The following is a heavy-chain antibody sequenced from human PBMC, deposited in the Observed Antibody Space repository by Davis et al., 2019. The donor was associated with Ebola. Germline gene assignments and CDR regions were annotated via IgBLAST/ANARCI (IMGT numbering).Heavy chain of an antibody. CDR3: ARDQGIVVVVAATPVDY. D-gene: IGHD2-15*01. CDR1: GFTFNYYA. CDR2: ISGSAGST. Sequence: GESLKISCAASGFTFNYYAMSWVRQAPGKGLEWVSTISGSAGSTYYADSVKGRFSISRDNSKNTLYLQMNSLRAEDTAVYYCARDQGIVVVVAATPVDYWGQGTLVTVSS. V-gene: IGHV3-23*01. J-gene: IGHJ4*02.